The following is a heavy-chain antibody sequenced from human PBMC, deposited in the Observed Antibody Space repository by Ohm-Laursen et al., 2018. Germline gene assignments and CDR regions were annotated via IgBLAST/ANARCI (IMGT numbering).Heavy chain of an antibody. V-gene: IGHV3-30*18. D-gene: IGHD4-17*01. J-gene: IGHJ4*02. CDR1: GFTFSSYG. Sequence: SLRLSCTASGFTFSSYGMHWVRQAPGKGLEWVAVISYDGSNKYYADSVKGRFTTSRDNSKNTLYLQMNSLRAEDTAVYYCAKSTGDNDYFDYWGQGTLVTVSS. CDR3: AKSTGDNDYFDY. CDR2: ISYDGSNK.